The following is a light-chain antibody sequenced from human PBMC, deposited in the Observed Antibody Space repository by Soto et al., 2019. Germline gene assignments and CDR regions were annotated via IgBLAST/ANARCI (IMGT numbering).Light chain of an antibody. V-gene: IGKV3-20*01. Sequence: EIVLTQSPGTLSLSPGDRATLSCRASQSVSSRHLAWYQQKPGQAPRLLIYDASSRATGIPDRFSGSGSGTDFFLTVSRLEPEDFATYYCQQFNSYPLTFGGGTKVEIK. J-gene: IGKJ4*01. CDR1: QSVSSRH. CDR2: DAS. CDR3: QQFNSYPLT.